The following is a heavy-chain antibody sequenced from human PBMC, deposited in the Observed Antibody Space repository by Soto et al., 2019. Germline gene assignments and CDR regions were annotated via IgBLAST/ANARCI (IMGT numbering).Heavy chain of an antibody. D-gene: IGHD2-2*01. V-gene: IGHV4-39*02. CDR3: ARDSTERYCSRTICAGSYYYYGMDV. Sequence: SETLSLTCTVSGGSISSNGYYWGWIRQPPGKGLEWIGTIYYSGNTYYNPSLKSRVSISGETSKNQVSLKLNSVTPEDTAVYYCARDSTERYCSRTICAGSYYYYGMDVWGQGSLVPVSS. J-gene: IGHJ6*01. CDR2: IYYSGNT. CDR1: GGSISSNGYY.